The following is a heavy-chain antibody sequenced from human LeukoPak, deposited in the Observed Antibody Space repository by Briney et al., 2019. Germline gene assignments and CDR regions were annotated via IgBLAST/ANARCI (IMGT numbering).Heavy chain of an antibody. V-gene: IGHV3-30*02. Sequence: GGSLRLSCAGSGFTFSRVGMHWVRQAPGKGLEWVTFIRTDGSIQYYADSVKGRFTISRDNAKNSLYLQMNSLRAEDTAVYYCARLYYYDSSGYYYYFDYWGQGTLVTVSS. CDR3: ARLYYYDSSGYYYYFDY. CDR2: IRTDGSIQ. J-gene: IGHJ4*02. D-gene: IGHD3-22*01. CDR1: GFTFSRVG.